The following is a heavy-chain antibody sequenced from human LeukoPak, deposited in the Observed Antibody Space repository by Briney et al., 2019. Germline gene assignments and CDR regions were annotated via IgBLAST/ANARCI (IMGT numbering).Heavy chain of an antibody. Sequence: NTGGSLRLSCVASGYTFSSYSINWVRQAPGKGLEWVSSISVRSNYIYYADSVRGRFSISRDDARDALYLQMNSLRDEDAAVYHRAKGLGGIYPQSRVCDIWGQGTKVTVSS. J-gene: IGHJ3*02. V-gene: IGHV3-21*04. CDR3: AKGLGGIYPQSRVCDI. D-gene: IGHD3-16*01. CDR2: ISVRSNYI. CDR1: GYTFSSYS.